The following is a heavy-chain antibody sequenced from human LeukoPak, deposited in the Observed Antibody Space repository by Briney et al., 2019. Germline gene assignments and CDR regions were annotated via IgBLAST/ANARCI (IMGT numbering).Heavy chain of an antibody. CDR1: GFTFSSYE. CDR3: ARGGYYYDSSGYLN. Sequence: PGGSLILSCAASGFTFSSYEMNWVRPAPGKGLEWVSYISSSGSTIYYADSVKGRFTISRDNAKNSLYLQMNSLRAEDTAVYYCARGGYYYDSSGYLNWGQGILVTVSS. CDR2: ISSSGSTI. V-gene: IGHV3-48*03. J-gene: IGHJ4*02. D-gene: IGHD3-22*01.